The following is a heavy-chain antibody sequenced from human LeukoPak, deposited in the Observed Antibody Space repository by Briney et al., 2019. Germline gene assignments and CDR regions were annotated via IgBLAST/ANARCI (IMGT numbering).Heavy chain of an antibody. D-gene: IGHD4-11*01. V-gene: IGHV1-18*01. Sequence: ASVEVSFKVSGYTFTSYGISWVRQAPGQGLEWMGWISPYNGHTNNAQPFQGRVTMTTDTSTSSAYMELRSLRSDDTAVYYCARGMRLQNDYWGQGTLVTVSS. CDR2: ISPYNGHT. CDR3: ARGMRLQNDY. CDR1: GYTFTSYG. J-gene: IGHJ4*02.